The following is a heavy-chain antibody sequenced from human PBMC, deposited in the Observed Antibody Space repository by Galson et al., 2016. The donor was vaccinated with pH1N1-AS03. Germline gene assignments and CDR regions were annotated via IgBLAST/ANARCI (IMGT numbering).Heavy chain of an antibody. CDR3: ARHRQSETYSEPFDI. D-gene: IGHD2-21*01. V-gene: IGHV5-51*01. Sequence: QSGAEVKKPGESLKISCKASEYDFISYWIGWVRQMPGKGLEWMGVIDPRDSDARYSSSFQGQVTISADKSITTAHLQWGSLKASDTGMYFCARHRQSETYSEPFDIWGQGTMVTVSS. CDR2: IDPRDSDA. J-gene: IGHJ3*02. CDR1: EYDFISYW.